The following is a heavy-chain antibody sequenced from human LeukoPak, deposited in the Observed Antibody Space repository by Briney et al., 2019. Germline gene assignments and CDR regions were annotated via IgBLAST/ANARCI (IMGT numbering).Heavy chain of an antibody. CDR2: IYYSGST. CDR3: ASSYDSSGYQFDY. J-gene: IGHJ4*02. Sequence: SETLSLTCTVSGGSISSSSYYWGWIRQPPGKGLEWIGSIYYSGSTYYNPSLKSRVTISVDTSKNQFSLKLSSVTAADTAVYYCASSYDSSGYQFDYWGQGTLVTVSS. CDR1: GGSISSSSYY. D-gene: IGHD3-22*01. V-gene: IGHV4-39*01.